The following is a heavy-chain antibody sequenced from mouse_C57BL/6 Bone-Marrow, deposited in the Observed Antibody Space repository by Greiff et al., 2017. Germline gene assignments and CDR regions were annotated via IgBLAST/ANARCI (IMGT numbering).Heavy chain of an antibody. CDR2: IYPGSGYT. CDR1: GYTFTDYY. CDR3: GRERGNYAMDY. V-gene: IGHV1-76*01. Sequence: QVQLQQSGAELVRPGASVKLSCKASGYTFTDYYINWVKQRPGQGLEWIARIYPGSGYTYYNEKFKGKATLTAEKSSSTAYMQLSSLTAEDAAVYFCGRERGNYAMDYWGQGTSVTVSS. J-gene: IGHJ4*01.